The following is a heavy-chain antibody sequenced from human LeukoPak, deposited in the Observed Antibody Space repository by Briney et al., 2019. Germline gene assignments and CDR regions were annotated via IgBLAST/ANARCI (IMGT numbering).Heavy chain of an antibody. CDR1: GGPISSFY. CDR3: ARVGDTSGYFYYFDY. CDR2: ISYGGGT. Sequence: SETLSLTCTVSGGPISSFYWSWVRQPPGKGLEWVGYISYGGGTTYNPSLKRRVSMSIDTSKNQFSLRLSSVTAADTALYYCARVGDTSGYFYYFDYWGQGTLVTVSS. V-gene: IGHV4-59*08. D-gene: IGHD3-22*01. J-gene: IGHJ4*02.